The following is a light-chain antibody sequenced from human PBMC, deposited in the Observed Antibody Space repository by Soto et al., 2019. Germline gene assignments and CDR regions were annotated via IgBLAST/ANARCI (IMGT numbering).Light chain of an antibody. V-gene: IGLV1-44*01. Sequence: QAVVTQSPSASGTPGQRVTISCSGSSSNIGSKTVSWYQQLPGTAPKLLIYSDNQRPSGVPDRFSGSKSGTSASLAISGLQSEDEADYYCAAWDVSLNGLYVFGTGTKLTVL. CDR2: SDN. J-gene: IGLJ1*01. CDR3: AAWDVSLNGLYV. CDR1: SSNIGSKT.